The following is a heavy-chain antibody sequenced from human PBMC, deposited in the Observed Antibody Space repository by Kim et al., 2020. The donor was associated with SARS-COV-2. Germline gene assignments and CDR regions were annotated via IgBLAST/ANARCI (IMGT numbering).Heavy chain of an antibody. Sequence: GGSLRLSCTASGFRFDVYAMHWVRQAPGEGLEWVATVSDTGGTTYYADSVRGRFTISRDNSRNTLSLQMNNLRAEDTAVYYCAKDQLSSDSVNFFDSWGQGTLVAVSS. CDR3: AKDQLSSDSVNFFDS. V-gene: IGHV3-23*01. J-gene: IGHJ5*01. CDR1: GFRFDVYA. CDR2: VSDTGGTT. D-gene: IGHD2-2*01.